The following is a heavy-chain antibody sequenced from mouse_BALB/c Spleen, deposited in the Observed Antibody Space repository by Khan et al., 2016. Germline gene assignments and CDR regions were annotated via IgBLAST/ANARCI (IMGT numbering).Heavy chain of an antibody. Sequence: EVKLLESGGGLVHPGGSLKLSCAASGFDFSRYWMSWVRQAPGKGLEWLGEINQDSYTINYTPSLKDKFIISRDNDKNTLYLQMSKVRSEDTALYYCARAGYYGYLAYLVQGTLVTVSA. CDR2: INQDSYTI. D-gene: IGHD1-1*01. CDR1: GFDFSRYW. V-gene: IGHV4-1*02. J-gene: IGHJ3*01. CDR3: ARAGYYGYLAY.